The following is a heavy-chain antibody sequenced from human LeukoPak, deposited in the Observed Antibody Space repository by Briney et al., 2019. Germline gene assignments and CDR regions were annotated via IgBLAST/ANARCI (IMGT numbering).Heavy chain of an antibody. CDR1: GGSINGYY. CDR2: IFSSGDT. J-gene: IGHJ6*03. V-gene: IGHV4-4*07. D-gene: IGHD2/OR15-2a*01. CDR3: ARDLGGCPFFMDV. Sequence: SETLSLTCTVSGGSINGYYWSWIRQPAEKGLEWIGRIFSSGDTKYNPSLKSRITMSVDTSKNQFSLRLSSVTAADTAVYCCARDLGGCPFFMDVWGRGTTVIVSS.